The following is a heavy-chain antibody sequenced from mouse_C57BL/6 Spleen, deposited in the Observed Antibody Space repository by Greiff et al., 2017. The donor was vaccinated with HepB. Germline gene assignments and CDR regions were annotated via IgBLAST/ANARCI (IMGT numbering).Heavy chain of an antibody. CDR3: ARRAGTGYYAMDD. Sequence: QVQLQQPGAELVKPGASVKLSCKASGYTFTSYWMHWVKQRPGQGLEWIGMIHPNSGSTNYNEKFKSKATLTVDKSSSTAYMQLSSLTSEDSAVYYCARRAGTGYYAMDDWGQGTSVTVSS. CDR2: IHPNSGST. V-gene: IGHV1-64*01. D-gene: IGHD3-3*01. CDR1: GYTFTSYW. J-gene: IGHJ4*01.